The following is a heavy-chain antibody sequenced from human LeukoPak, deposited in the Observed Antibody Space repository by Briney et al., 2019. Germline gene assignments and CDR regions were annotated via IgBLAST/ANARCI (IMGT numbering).Heavy chain of an antibody. J-gene: IGHJ4*02. CDR2: IYYSGST. CDR3: ARAASAPRAAAGTASENDY. D-gene: IGHD6-13*01. V-gene: IGHV4-59*12. CDR1: GGSFSGYY. Sequence: SETLSLTCAVYGGSFSGYYWSWIRQPPGKGLEWIGYIYYSGSTNYNPSLKSRVTISVDTSKNQFSLKLSSVTAADTAVYYCARAASAPRAAAGTASENDYWGQGTLVTVSS.